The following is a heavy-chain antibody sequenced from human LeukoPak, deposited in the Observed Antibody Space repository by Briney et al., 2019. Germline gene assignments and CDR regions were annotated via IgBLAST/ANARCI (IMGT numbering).Heavy chain of an antibody. D-gene: IGHD5-18*01. V-gene: IGHV1-69*06. Sequence: GASVKVSCKASGGTFSSYAISWVRQAPGQGLEWMGGIIPIFGTANYAQKFQGRVTITADKSTSTAYMELSSLRSEDTAVYYCASSGRYSYGYRNDYWGQGTLVTVSS. CDR2: IIPIFGTA. J-gene: IGHJ4*02. CDR1: GGTFSSYA. CDR3: ASSGRYSYGYRNDY.